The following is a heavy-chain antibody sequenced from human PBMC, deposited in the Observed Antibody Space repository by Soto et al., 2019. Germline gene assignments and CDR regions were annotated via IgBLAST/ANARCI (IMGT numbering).Heavy chain of an antibody. CDR3: SRVGCSNSKCYTRGMDV. Sequence: SETLSLTCTVSGGSISGYYWSWVRQPAGKGLEWVGRIYSDGTTNYSPSLKSRVTMSLDTSKDQFSLHLDSVTAADTAVYYCSRVGCSNSKCYTRGMDVWGQGTTVTVSS. CDR2: IYSDGTT. V-gene: IGHV4-4*07. J-gene: IGHJ6*02. D-gene: IGHD2-2*01. CDR1: GGSISGYY.